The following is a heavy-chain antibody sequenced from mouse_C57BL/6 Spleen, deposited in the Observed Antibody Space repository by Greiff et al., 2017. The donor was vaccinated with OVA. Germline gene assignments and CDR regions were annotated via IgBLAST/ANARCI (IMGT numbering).Heavy chain of an antibody. CDR2: IYPGDGDT. Sequence: VQPQQSGASVKISCKASGYAFSSYWMNWVKQRPGKGLEWIGQIYPGDGDTNYNGKFKGKATLTADKSSSTAYMQLSSLTSEDSAVYFCARGDYWGQGTTLTVSS. V-gene: IGHV1-80*01. CDR3: ARGDY. J-gene: IGHJ2*01. CDR1: GYAFSSYW.